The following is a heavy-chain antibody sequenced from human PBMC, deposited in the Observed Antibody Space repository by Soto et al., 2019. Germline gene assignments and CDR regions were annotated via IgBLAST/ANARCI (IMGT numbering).Heavy chain of an antibody. CDR1: GFTFSSYW. CDR2: IKQDGSEK. D-gene: IGHD3-3*01. J-gene: IGHJ4*02. Sequence: GGSLRLSCAASGFTFSSYWMSWVRQAPGKGLEWVANIKQDGSEKYYVDSVKGRFTISRDNAKNSLYLQMNSQRAEDTTVCFCARGSGEVDWGKGTLVTVSS. V-gene: IGHV3-7*03. CDR3: ARGSGEVD.